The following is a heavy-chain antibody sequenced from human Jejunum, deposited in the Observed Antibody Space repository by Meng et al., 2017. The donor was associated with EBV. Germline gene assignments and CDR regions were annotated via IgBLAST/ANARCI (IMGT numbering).Heavy chain of an antibody. D-gene: IGHD1-1*01. V-gene: IGHV1-3*04. CDR2: INTGNGDT. J-gene: IGHJ4*02. CDR3: ARDERLGPYYFEY. Sequence: QVQLVQAGADVKKPGASVKTSCRASGYTFTTYGIHWLRQAPGERLELMGWINTGNGDTLYAQKFQGRVTITRDTSANTVYMDLSSLLSEDTAMYYCARDERLGPYYFEYWGQGTLVTVSS. CDR1: GYTFTTYG.